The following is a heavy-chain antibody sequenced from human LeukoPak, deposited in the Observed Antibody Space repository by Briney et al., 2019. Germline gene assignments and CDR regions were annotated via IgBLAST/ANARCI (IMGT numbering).Heavy chain of an antibody. Sequence: PSETLSLTCAVSEMSFSAYYWNWIRQSPGKGLEWIGEINYGGSTKDTPSLAGRGTILIDPSKNQFSLKLTSVTAADTAVYYCARGFPPGSGSRGSHAFDVWGQGTMVTVSS. J-gene: IGHJ3*01. D-gene: IGHD6-19*01. CDR1: EMSFSAYY. V-gene: IGHV4-34*01. CDR3: ARGFPPGSGSRGSHAFDV. CDR2: INYGGST.